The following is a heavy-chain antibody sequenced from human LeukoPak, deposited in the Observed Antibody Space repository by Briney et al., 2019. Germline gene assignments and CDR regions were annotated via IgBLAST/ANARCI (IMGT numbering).Heavy chain of an antibody. V-gene: IGHV3-23*01. J-gene: IGHJ4*02. CDR2: ISGSGGST. CDR3: AKATLRAYYYDSSDY. CDR1: GFTFSSYA. D-gene: IGHD3-22*01. Sequence: GGSLRLSCAASGFTFSSYAMSWVRQAPGKGLEWVSAISGSGGSTYYADSVKGRFTISRDNSKNTLYLQMNSLRAEDTAVYYCAKATLRAYYYDSSDYWGQGILVTVSS.